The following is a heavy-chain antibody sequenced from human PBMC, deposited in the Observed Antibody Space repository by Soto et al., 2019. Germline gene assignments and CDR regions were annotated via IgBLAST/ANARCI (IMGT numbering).Heavy chain of an antibody. Sequence: QVTLKESGPVLVKPTETLTLRCTVSGLSITDSEMGVSWIRQPPGQPLEWLAHIDSSGEKSYRKFLKSRLALSKDTSKSQIVLTMTNMDPADTATYYCARRHLAVAVSPWFDPWGQGIPVTVSS. D-gene: IGHD6-19*01. CDR2: IDSSGEK. CDR1: GLSITDSEMG. CDR3: ARRHLAVAVSPWFDP. J-gene: IGHJ5*02. V-gene: IGHV2-26*01.